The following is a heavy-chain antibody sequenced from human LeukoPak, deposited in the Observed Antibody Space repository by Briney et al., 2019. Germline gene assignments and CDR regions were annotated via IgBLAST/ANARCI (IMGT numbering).Heavy chain of an antibody. CDR3: ARVGSSGWYVHPTLDY. Sequence: GASVKVSCKASGYTFIGYYIHWVRQAPGQGLEWMGRINPNNGGTDYPQKFQGRVTVTRDTSISTAYMELSRLRSDDTAVYYCARVGSSGWYVHPTLDYWGQGTLVTVSS. D-gene: IGHD6-19*01. CDR1: GYTFIGYY. J-gene: IGHJ4*02. V-gene: IGHV1-2*06. CDR2: INPNNGGT.